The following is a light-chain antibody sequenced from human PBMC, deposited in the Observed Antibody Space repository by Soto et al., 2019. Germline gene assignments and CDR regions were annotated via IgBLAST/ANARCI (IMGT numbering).Light chain of an antibody. Sequence: EIVMTQSPATLSVSPGERATLSCRASQSVGSNLAWYQQKPGRAPRLLIYGASTRATDIPARFSGSGSGTEFTLTISSLQSEDFAVYYCQQYNNWYTFGQGTKLEIK. CDR1: QSVGSN. J-gene: IGKJ2*01. V-gene: IGKV3-15*01. CDR3: QQYNNWYT. CDR2: GAS.